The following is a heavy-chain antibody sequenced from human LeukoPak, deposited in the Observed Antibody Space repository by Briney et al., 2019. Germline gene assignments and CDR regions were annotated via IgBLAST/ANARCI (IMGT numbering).Heavy chain of an antibody. J-gene: IGHJ5*02. V-gene: IGHV1-69*05. CDR3: ATSPGWFDP. CDR2: ITPIFGTA. CDR1: GGTFSSYA. Sequence: ASVKVSCKASGGTFSSYAISWVRQAPGQGLEWMGRITPIFGTANYAQKFQGRVTITTDESTSTAYMELSSLRSEDTAVYYCATSPGWFDPWGQGTLVSVSS.